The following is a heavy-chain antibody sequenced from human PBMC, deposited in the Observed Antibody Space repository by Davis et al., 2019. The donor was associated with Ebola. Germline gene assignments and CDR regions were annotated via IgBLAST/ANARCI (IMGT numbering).Heavy chain of an antibody. CDR2: IDPSDSYT. J-gene: IGHJ6*02. CDR3: ARSDIVATIPYYYYGMDV. Sequence: GESLKISCKGSGYSFTSYWISWVRQMPGKGLEWMGRIDPSDSYTNYSPSFQGHVTISADKSISTAYLQWSSLKASDTAMYYCARSDIVATIPYYYYGMDVWGQGTTVTVSS. D-gene: IGHD5-12*01. V-gene: IGHV5-10-1*01. CDR1: GYSFTSYW.